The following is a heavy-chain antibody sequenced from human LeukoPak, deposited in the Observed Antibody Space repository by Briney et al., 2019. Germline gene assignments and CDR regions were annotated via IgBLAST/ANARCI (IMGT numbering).Heavy chain of an antibody. CDR3: ARRYYYGSGSYTQGYFDY. CDR2: INHSGST. Sequence: SETLSLTCTVSGGSISSGGYYWSWIRQPPGKGLEWIGEINHSGSTNYDPSLKSRVTISVDTSKNQFSLKLSSVTAADTAVYYCARRYYYGSGSYTQGYFDYWGQGTLVTVSS. CDR1: GGSISSGGYY. D-gene: IGHD3-10*01. J-gene: IGHJ4*02. V-gene: IGHV4-39*07.